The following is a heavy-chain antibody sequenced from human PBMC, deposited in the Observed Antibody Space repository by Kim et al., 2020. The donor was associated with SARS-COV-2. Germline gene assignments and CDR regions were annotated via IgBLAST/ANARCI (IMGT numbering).Heavy chain of an antibody. J-gene: IGHJ4*02. D-gene: IGHD6-19*01. Sequence: SYAQKFQGRVTMTRDTSTSTVYMELSSLRSEDTAVYYCARDPVQWLPPDYWGQGTLVTVSS. V-gene: IGHV1-46*01. CDR3: ARDPVQWLPPDY.